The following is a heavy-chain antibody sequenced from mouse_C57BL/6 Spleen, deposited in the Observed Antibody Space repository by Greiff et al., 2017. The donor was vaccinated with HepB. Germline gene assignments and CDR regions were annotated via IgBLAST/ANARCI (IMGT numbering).Heavy chain of an antibody. Sequence: EVKLVESGGGLVQPGGSMKLSCAASGFTFSDAWMDWVRQSPEKGLEWVAEIRNKANNHATYYAESVKRRFTISRDDSKSSVYLKMNSLRAEDTGIYYCTSDGNSPFAYWGQGTLVTVSA. D-gene: IGHD2-1*01. CDR1: GFTFSDAW. V-gene: IGHV6-6*01. J-gene: IGHJ3*01. CDR3: TSDGNSPFAY. CDR2: IRNKANNHAT.